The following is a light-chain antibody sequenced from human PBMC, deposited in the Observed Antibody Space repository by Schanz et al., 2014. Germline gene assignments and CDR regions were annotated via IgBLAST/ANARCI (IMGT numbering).Light chain of an antibody. V-gene: IGLV1-47*02. J-gene: IGLJ2*01. CDR1: SSNIGRNY. CDR3: AAWDGTLRGHVV. CDR2: SNN. Sequence: QSLLTQPPSASGTPGQRVTISCSGSSSNIGRNYVYWYQQLPGTAPKLLIHSNNQRPSGVPDRFSGSKSGTSASLAISGLRSDDEADYYCAAWDGTLRGHVVFGGGTKLTVL.